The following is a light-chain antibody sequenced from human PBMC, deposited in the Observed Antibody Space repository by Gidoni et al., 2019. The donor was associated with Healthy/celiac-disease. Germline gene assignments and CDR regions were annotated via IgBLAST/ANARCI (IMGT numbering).Light chain of an antibody. Sequence: SYELTQPLSVSVALGQTARITCGETTLEVKMCTGTSRSQARPPVLVIYRDSNRPSGIPERFSGSNSGNTATLTISRAQAGDEADYYCQVWDSSTVVFGGGTKLTVL. CDR3: QVWDSSTVV. J-gene: IGLJ2*01. CDR2: RDS. CDR1: TLEVK. V-gene: IGLV3-9*01.